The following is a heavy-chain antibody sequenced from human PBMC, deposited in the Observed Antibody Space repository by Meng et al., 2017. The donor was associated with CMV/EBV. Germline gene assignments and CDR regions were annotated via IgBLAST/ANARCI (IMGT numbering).Heavy chain of an antibody. V-gene: IGHV6-1*01. CDR1: GDSVSIDSAS. Sequence: QVQVQRAGPGAAHAAHTLTLTCALSGDSVSIDSASWNWSRKSPSRGPGWLGRTYYRPKWYNDYAVSVKSRITINPDTSKNQFSLQLNSVTPEDTAVYYCARDPHSSSWYGWFDPWGQGTLVTVSS. D-gene: IGHD6-13*01. CDR3: ARDPHSSSWYGWFDP. J-gene: IGHJ5*02. CDR2: TYYRPKWYN.